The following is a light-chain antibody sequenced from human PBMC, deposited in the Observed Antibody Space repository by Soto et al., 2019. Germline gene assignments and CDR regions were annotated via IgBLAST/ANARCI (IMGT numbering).Light chain of an antibody. CDR3: QQYGSSIT. Sequence: EIVLTQSPATLSLSPGERATLSCSASQSVSSGYLAWYQKKPGQAPRLLILDASSRATGIPDRFSGSGSGTDFTLTISRLEPEDFAMFYCQQYGSSITFGQGTRLEI. V-gene: IGKV3-20*01. CDR2: DAS. J-gene: IGKJ5*01. CDR1: QSVSSGY.